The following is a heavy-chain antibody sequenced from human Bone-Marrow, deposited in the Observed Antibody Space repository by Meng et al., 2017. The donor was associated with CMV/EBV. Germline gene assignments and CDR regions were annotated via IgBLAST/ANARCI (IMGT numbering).Heavy chain of an antibody. J-gene: IGHJ4*02. CDR3: AIDDGVCTSTSGYTHPH. CDR1: GFTFSSYA. V-gene: IGHV3-23*01. CDR2: ISGSGGST. D-gene: IGHD2-2*02. Sequence: GESLKISCAASGFTFSSYAVSWVRKAPGKGLEWVSAISGSGGSTYSADSEKGRFTISRDNSKNTLYLQMNSLRAEDTAVYYCAIDDGVCTSTSGYTHPHWGQGTLVTVSS.